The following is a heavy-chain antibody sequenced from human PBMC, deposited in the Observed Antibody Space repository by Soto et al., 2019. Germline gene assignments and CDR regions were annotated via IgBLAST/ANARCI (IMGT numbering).Heavy chain of an antibody. CDR2: INHSGST. D-gene: IGHD3-3*01. J-gene: IGHJ4*02. CDR1: GGSISSGGYY. Sequence: SETLSLTCTVSGGSISSGGYYWSWIRQPPGKGLEWIGEINHSGSTNYNPSLKSRVTISVDTSKNQFSLKLSSVTAADKAVYYCAYGGNYTNFDYGGQETLVTVSS. CDR3: AYGGNYTNFDY. V-gene: IGHV4-39*07.